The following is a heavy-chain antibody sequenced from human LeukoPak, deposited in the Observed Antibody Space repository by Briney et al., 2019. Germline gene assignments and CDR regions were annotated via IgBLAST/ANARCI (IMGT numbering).Heavy chain of an antibody. V-gene: IGHV4-59*01. CDR1: GDAISRYY. CDR3: ARYNYDSSGYHANNWFDP. D-gene: IGHD3-22*01. Sequence: SETLSLTCTVSGDAISRYYWSWIRQPPGKGLEWIGYIYYSGSTNYNPSLKSRVTISVDTSKNQFSLKLSSVTAADTAVYYCARYNYDSSGYHANNWFDPWGQGTLVTVSS. CDR2: IYYSGST. J-gene: IGHJ5*02.